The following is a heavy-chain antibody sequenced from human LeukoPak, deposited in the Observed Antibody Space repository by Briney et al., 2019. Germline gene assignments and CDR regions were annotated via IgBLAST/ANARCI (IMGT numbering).Heavy chain of an antibody. V-gene: IGHV3-66*02. CDR1: GFTVSGNY. CDR2: IHRGGNT. J-gene: IGHJ3*01. CDR3: AREVYSYALDALDL. D-gene: IGHD5-18*01. Sequence: GGSLRLSCAASGFTVSGNYMSWVRQAPGKGLEWLSVIHRGGNTYYADSVKGRFSISRDNSKNTLYLQMNSLRSEDTAVYYCAREVYSYALDALDLWGQGTMVTVSS.